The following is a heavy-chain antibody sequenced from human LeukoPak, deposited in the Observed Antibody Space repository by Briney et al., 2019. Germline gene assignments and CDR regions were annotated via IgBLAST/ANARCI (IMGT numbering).Heavy chain of an antibody. J-gene: IGHJ4*02. Sequence: GGSLRLSCAASGFTFSSYGMHWVRQAPGKGLEWVAVISYDGSNKYYADSVKGRFTISRDNAKNSLYLQMNSLRAEDTALYYCAKASRTVTTPFDYWGQGTLVTVSS. V-gene: IGHV3-30*18. CDR1: GFTFSSYG. CDR2: ISYDGSNK. CDR3: AKASRTVTTPFDY. D-gene: IGHD4-17*01.